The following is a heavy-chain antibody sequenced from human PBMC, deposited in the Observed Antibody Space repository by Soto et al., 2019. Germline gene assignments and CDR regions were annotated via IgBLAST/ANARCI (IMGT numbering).Heavy chain of an antibody. D-gene: IGHD3-3*01. J-gene: IGHJ5*02. CDR2: ISSSSSYI. CDR3: ARVRLEVTFWSGYYLFDD. Sequence: GGSLRLSCAASGFTFSSYSMNWVRQAPGKGLEWVSSISSSSSYIYYADSVKGRFTISRDNAKNSLYLQMNSLRAEDTAVYYCARVRLEVTFWSGYYLFDDWGQGSLVTGSS. CDR1: GFTFSSYS. V-gene: IGHV3-21*01.